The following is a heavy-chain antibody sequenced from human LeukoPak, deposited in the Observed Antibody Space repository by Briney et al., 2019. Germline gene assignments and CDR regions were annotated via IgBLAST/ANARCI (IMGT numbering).Heavy chain of an antibody. D-gene: IGHD2-21*02. J-gene: IGHJ4*02. CDR2: VNYNSANK. CDR1: GFTFSSFT. V-gene: IGHV3-23*01. CDR3: TKRRPTGSVTVDEY. Sequence: EGSLRLSCTTSGFTFSSFTMSWVRQTPEKGLEWVATVNYNSANKWHADSVKGRFTISRDNSKNTLYLQMHSLRVDDTALYYCTKRRPTGSVTVDEYWGQGALVTVSS.